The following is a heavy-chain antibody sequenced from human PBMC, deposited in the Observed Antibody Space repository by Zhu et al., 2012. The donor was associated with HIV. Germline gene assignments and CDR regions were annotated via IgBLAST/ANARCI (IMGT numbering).Heavy chain of an antibody. CDR3: AKRKGAMLRGVSEGPDAFDI. Sequence: EVQLLDSGGGLIQPGGSLRVSCAASGFTFSSYAMSWVRQAPGKGLEWVSAISGSGDSTYYADSVKGRFTISRDNSKNTLYLQMDSLRDEDTAVYYCAKRKGAMLRGVSEGPDAFDIWGQGT. CDR2: ISGSGDST. J-gene: IGHJ3*02. CDR1: GFTFSSYA. D-gene: IGHD3-10*01. V-gene: IGHV3-23*01.